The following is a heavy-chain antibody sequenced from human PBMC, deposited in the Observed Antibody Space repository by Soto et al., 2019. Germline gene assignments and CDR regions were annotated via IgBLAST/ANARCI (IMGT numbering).Heavy chain of an antibody. CDR3: ARGGGYDFRSSQAPPIDV. J-gene: IGHJ6*02. Sequence: SEALSLTCNVSGGSISDFYWSWIRQSPGKRLEWIGYLYYTGSTNYNPALKSRVTISLDTSKNQFSLKVRSVTAADTAVYYCARGGGYDFRSSQAPPIDVWGQGTTVTVSS. V-gene: IGHV4-59*01. CDR1: GGSISDFY. CDR2: LYYTGST. D-gene: IGHD3-3*01.